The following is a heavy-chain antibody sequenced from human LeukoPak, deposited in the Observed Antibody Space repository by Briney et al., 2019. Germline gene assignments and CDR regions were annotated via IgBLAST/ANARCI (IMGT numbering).Heavy chain of an antibody. V-gene: IGHV4-31*03. D-gene: IGHD5-12*01. Sequence: SETLSLTCTVSGDSINSGGYYWSWIRQHPGKGLEWIGYIYYSGSTFYNPSLKSRVTISVDTSKNQFSLRLSSVTAADTAVYYCAREPRGGGYSFDYWGQGTLVTVSS. CDR3: AREPRGGGYSFDY. J-gene: IGHJ4*02. CDR1: GDSINSGGYY. CDR2: IYYSGST.